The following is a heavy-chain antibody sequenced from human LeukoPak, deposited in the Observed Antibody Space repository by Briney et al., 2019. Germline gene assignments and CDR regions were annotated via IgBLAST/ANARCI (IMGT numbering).Heavy chain of an antibody. CDR3: ARERRSSWSDY. V-gene: IGHV4-34*01. J-gene: IGHJ4*02. CDR1: GGSFSGYY. D-gene: IGHD6-13*01. CDR2: INHSGST. Sequence: PSDTLSLTCAVYGGSFSGYYWSWIRQPPGKGLEWIGEINHSGSTNYNPSLKSRVTISVDTSKNQFSLKLSSVTAADTAVYYCARERRSSWSDYWGQGTLVTVSS.